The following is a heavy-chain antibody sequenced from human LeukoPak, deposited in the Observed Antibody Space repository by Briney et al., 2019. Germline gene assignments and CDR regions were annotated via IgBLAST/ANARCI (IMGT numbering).Heavy chain of an antibody. V-gene: IGHV1-24*01. Sequence: GASVKVSCKVSGYTLTELSMHWVRQAPGKGLEWMGGFDPEDGETIYAQKFQGRVTMTEDTSTDTAYMELSSLRAEDTALYYCARWGAGGDGYNYWGQGTLVTVSS. J-gene: IGHJ4*02. CDR1: GYTLTELS. CDR2: FDPEDGET. D-gene: IGHD5-24*01. CDR3: ARWGAGGDGYNY.